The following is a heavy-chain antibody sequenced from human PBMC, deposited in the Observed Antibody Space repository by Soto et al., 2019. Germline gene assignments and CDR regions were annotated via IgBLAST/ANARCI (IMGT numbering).Heavy chain of an antibody. CDR3: ATPTPLRGAMITNINFGF. Sequence: AASVQVSCKASGYTFTGYYMHWVRQAPGQGLEWMGWINPNSGGTNYAQKFQGRVTMTRDTSISTAYMELSRLRSDDTAVYYCATPTPLRGAMITNINFGFWGQGTLVTVSS. V-gene: IGHV1-2*02. J-gene: IGHJ4*02. CDR1: GYTFTGYY. D-gene: IGHD3-10*01. CDR2: INPNSGGT.